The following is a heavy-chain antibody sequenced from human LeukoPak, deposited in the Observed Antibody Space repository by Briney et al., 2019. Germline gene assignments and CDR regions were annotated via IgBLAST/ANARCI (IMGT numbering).Heavy chain of an antibody. D-gene: IGHD6-13*01. CDR3: ASSVRGHSSSWPH. CDR2: INHSGST. V-gene: IGHV4-34*01. J-gene: IGHJ1*01. Sequence: SETLSLTCAVYGGSFSGYYWSWIRQPPGKGLEWIGEINHSGSTNYNPSLKSRVTISVDTSKNQFSLKLSSVTAADTAVYYCASSVRGHSSSWPHWGQGTLVTASS. CDR1: GGSFSGYY.